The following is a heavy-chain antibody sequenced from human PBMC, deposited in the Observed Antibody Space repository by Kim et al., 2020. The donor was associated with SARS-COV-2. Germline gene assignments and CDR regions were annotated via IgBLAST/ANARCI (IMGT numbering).Heavy chain of an antibody. Sequence: SETLSLTCAVYGGSFSGYYWSWIRQPPGKGLEWIGEINHSGSTNYNPSLKSRVTISVDTSKNQFSLKLSSVTAADTAVYYCARRVERRTRRRYSGSYLEDDAFDIWGQGTMVTVSS. V-gene: IGHV4-34*01. J-gene: IGHJ3*02. CDR1: GGSFSGYY. CDR2: INHSGST. CDR3: ARRVERRTRRRYSGSYLEDDAFDI. D-gene: IGHD1-26*01.